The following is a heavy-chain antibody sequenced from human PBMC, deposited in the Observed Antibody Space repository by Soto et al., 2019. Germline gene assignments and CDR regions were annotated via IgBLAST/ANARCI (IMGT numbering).Heavy chain of an antibody. J-gene: IGHJ6*02. D-gene: IGHD2-21*02. CDR2: VYYSGST. CDR3: ASEGVTMYYYYYGRDV. CDR1: GGSISSYD. Sequence: QVQLQESGPGLVKPSETLSLTCTASGGSISSYDWSWIRQPPGQGLEWMGYVYYSGSTNSNPSLRRRVTISVATYNHLFSLELSSVTAADTAVYSVASEGVTMYYYYYGRDVWGQGNTGTDSS. V-gene: IGHV4-59*01.